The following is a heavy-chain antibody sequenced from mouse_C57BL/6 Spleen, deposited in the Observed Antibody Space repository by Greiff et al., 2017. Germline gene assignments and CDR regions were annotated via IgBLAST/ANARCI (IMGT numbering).Heavy chain of an antibody. CDR3: ARGDDYEAWFAY. V-gene: IGHV3-6*01. CDR1: GYSITSGYY. J-gene: IGHJ3*01. CDR2: ISYDGSN. D-gene: IGHD2-4*01. Sequence: EVKLMESGPGLVKPSQSLSLTCSVTGYSITSGYYWNWIRQFPGNQLECMGYISYDGSNNYNPSLKNLISITRDTSKNQFFLKLKSVTTEDADTYCCARGDDYEAWFAYWGQGTLVTVSA.